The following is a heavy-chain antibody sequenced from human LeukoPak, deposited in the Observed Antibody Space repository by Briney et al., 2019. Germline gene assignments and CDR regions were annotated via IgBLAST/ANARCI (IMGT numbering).Heavy chain of an antibody. D-gene: IGHD1-26*01. CDR1: GFTFSSYG. V-gene: IGHV3-30*02. CDR3: AKDVELQSLGSYHLFDY. CDR2: IRYDGSNK. Sequence: PGGSLRLSCAASGFTFSSYGMHWVRQAPGKGLEWVAFIRYDGSNKYYADSVKGRFTISRDNSKNTLYLQMNSLRAEDTAVYYCAKDVELQSLGSYHLFDYWGQGTLVTVSS. J-gene: IGHJ4*02.